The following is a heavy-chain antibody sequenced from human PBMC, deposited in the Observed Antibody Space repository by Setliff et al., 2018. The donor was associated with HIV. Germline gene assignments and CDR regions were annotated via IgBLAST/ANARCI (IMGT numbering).Heavy chain of an antibody. J-gene: IGHJ6*03. CDR3: ARGGQQWLPYYYYYMDV. V-gene: IGHV4-59*11. Sequence: PSETLSLTCSVSGGSISSHYWGWIRQPPGRGLEWIGYIMYNEGNNFNPSLKSRVTISVDTSKNELSLRLSSVTAADSAVYYCARGGQQWLPYYYYYMDVWGEGTTVTVSS. CDR1: GGSISSHY. CDR2: IMYNEGN. D-gene: IGHD6-19*01.